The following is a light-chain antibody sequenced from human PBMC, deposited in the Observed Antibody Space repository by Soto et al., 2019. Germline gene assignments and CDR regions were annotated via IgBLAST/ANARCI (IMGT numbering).Light chain of an antibody. CDR1: SSDVGGYNY. J-gene: IGLJ2*01. CDR3: CSYAGSYTFDVV. V-gene: IGLV2-11*01. CDR2: DVS. Sequence: QSALTQPRSVSGSPGQSVTISCIGTSSDVGGYNYVSWYQQHPGKAPKLMIYDVSKRPSGVPDRFSGSKSGNTASLTISGLQAEDEADYYCCSYAGSYTFDVVFGGGTKLTVL.